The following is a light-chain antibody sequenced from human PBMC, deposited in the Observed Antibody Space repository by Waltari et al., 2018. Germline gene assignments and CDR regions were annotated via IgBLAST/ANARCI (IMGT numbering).Light chain of an antibody. CDR2: EVN. J-gene: IGLJ2*01. CDR3: CSYAGNCTVV. CDR1: SSAVGRYDF. V-gene: IGLV2-23*02. Sequence: QSALTQPASVSGSPGQSIPISCTGTSSAVGRYDFVSWYQQHPGKAPKLMIYEVNKRPSGVSHRFSGSRSGNTASLTISGLQAEDEADYHCCSYAGNCTVVFGGGTKLTVL.